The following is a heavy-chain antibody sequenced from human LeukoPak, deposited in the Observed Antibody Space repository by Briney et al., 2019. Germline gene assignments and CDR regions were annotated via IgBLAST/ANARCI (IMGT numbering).Heavy chain of an antibody. J-gene: IGHJ4*02. Sequence: GGSLRLSCAASGFTFSSYGMHWVRQAQGKGLEGVAVISYDGSNKYYADSVKGRFTISRDNSKNTLYLQMNSLRAEDTAVYYCAKDREAAAFWSGYYWGQGTLVTVSS. CDR3: AKDREAAAFWSGYY. D-gene: IGHD3-3*01. V-gene: IGHV3-30*18. CDR1: GFTFSSYG. CDR2: ISYDGSNK.